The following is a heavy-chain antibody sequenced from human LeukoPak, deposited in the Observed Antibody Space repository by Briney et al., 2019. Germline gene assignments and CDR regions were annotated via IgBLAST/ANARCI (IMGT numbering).Heavy chain of an antibody. CDR2: MKKDGSET. CDR3: GRHRSGSGTYFIDY. V-gene: IGHV3-7*01. J-gene: IGHJ4*02. CDR1: GFTFRSYS. Sequence: GGSLRLSCVVSGFTFRSYSMIWVRQAPGKGLQWVANMKKDGSETKYVDSVKGRFTISRDNAKNSLYLQMNSLRAEDTAVYYCGRHRSGSGTYFIDYWGQGTLVSVSS. D-gene: IGHD3-10*01.